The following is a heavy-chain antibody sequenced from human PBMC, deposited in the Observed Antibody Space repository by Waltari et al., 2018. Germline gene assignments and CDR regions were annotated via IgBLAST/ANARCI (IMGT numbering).Heavy chain of an antibody. CDR1: GGSLSSTSYY. V-gene: IGHV4-39*01. J-gene: IGHJ4*02. CDR3: ARGTTMAATAN. CDR2: IDYSGNT. Sequence: QLQESGPGLVKPSETLSLSCTVSGGSLSSTSYYWGWIRQSPGKGLEWIGGIDYSGNTYYNPSLQSRVTISVDRSKNQFSMKLSSVTAAETAVYYCARGTTMAATANWGQGTLVTVSS. D-gene: IGHD6-19*01.